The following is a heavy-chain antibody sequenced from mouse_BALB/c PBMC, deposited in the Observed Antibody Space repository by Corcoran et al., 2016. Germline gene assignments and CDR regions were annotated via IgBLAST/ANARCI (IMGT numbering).Heavy chain of an antibody. Sequence: LVKTGASVKICCKASGYSFTGYYMHGVKQSHGKSLEWFGYIGCYNGATSYNQKFKGKATFTGDTSSSTAYMQFNSLTSEDSAVYYCARDGTTAYAMYYWGQGTSVTVSS. V-gene: IGHV1S34*01. CDR2: IGCYNGAT. CDR3: ARDGTTAYAMYY. D-gene: IGHD1-2*01. J-gene: IGHJ4*01. CDR1: GYSFTGYY.